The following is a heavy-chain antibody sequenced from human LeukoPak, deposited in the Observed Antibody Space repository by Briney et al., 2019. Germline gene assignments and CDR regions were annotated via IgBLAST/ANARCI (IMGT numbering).Heavy chain of an antibody. J-gene: IGHJ5*02. CDR1: GYTLTGYY. Sequence: ASVKVSCKASGYTLTGYYMHWVRQAPGQGLEWMGCINPNSGDTKYAQKFQGRVTMTRDTSMNTAYMELSRPRSDDTALYYCARGGYVIVRDWFDPWGQGTLVTVSS. CDR2: INPNSGDT. V-gene: IGHV1-2*02. D-gene: IGHD2/OR15-2a*01. CDR3: ARGGYVIVRDWFDP.